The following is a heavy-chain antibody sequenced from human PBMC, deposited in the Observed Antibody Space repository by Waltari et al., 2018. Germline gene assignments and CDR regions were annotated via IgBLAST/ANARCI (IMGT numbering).Heavy chain of an antibody. CDR3: ARDSSGWAYYYYGMDV. J-gene: IGHJ6*02. Sequence: EVQLVESGGGLVQPGGSLRLSCAASGFTFSSYWMSWVRQAPGKGLEWVANIKQDGSEKYDVDAVKGRFTISRDNAKNSLYLQMNSLRAEDTAVYYCARDSSGWAYYYYGMDVWGQGTTVTVSS. D-gene: IGHD6-19*01. CDR1: GFTFSSYW. CDR2: IKQDGSEK. V-gene: IGHV3-7*01.